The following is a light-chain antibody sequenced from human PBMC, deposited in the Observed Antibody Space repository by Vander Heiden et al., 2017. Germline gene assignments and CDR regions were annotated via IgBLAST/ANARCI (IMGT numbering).Light chain of an antibody. V-gene: IGKV3-15*01. CDR2: HAS. Sequence: EIVMTPSPPTLSVSPGHRATLSCRASESLRGNLDWYQQKPGQSPRLVIYHASTRATGIPARFSGSGSGTEFTLTISSLQSEDFGFYYCQQYETWPRTFGQGTKVEIK. CDR3: QQYETWPRT. J-gene: IGKJ1*01. CDR1: ESLRGN.